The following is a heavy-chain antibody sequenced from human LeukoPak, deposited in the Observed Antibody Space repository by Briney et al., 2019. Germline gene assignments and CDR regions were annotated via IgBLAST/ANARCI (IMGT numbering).Heavy chain of an antibody. D-gene: IGHD3-3*01. CDR2: IYYSGST. J-gene: IGHJ5*02. Sequence: SETLSLTGTVSGGSISSYYWSWIRQPPGKGLEWIGYIYYSGSTNYNPSLKSRVTISVDTSKNQFSLKLSSVTAADTAVYYCARHSITIFGVVIGEPNWFDPWGQGTLVTVSS. CDR3: ARHSITIFGVVIGEPNWFDP. CDR1: GGSISSYY. V-gene: IGHV4-59*08.